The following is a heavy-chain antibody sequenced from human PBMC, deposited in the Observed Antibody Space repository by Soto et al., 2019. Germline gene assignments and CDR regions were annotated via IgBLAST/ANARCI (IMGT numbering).Heavy chain of an antibody. V-gene: IGHV3-30*18. CDR2: ISYDGSNK. J-gene: IGHJ4*02. CDR1: GFTFSSYG. CDR3: AKDRYYGDNEWHRGYFDY. Sequence: QVQLVESGGGVVQPGRSLRLSCAASGFTFSSYGMHWVRQAPGKGLEWVAVISYDGSNKYYADSVKGRFTISRDNSTNTLYLQMNSLRAEDTAVYYCAKDRYYGDNEWHRGYFDYWGQGTLVTVSS. D-gene: IGHD4-17*01.